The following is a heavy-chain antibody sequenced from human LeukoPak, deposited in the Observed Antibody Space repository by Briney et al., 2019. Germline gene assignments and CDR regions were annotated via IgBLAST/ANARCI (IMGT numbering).Heavy chain of an antibody. CDR2: MQSTGNS. J-gene: IGHJ4*02. CDR3: ARDKQHSYDRYFGH. CDR1: GGSISTYH. V-gene: IGHV4-59*01. Sequence: NPSETLSLTCTVSGGSISTYHWNWIRKSPEKGLEWIGYMQSTGNSSYNPSLKRRVTMSVDMSRNQIVLNLSSVTAADTAVYFCARDKQHSYDRYFGHWGQGSLVTVSS. D-gene: IGHD5-18*01.